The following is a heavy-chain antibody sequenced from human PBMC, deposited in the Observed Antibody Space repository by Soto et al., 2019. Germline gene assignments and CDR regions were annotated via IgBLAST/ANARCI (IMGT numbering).Heavy chain of an antibody. Sequence: PSETLSLTCTVSGGTISSWYWSWIRQPPGKGLEWIGYIYYSGSTNCNPSLKSRVTISVDTSKNQFSLKLSSVTAADTAVYYCTTEAYDNSGSLAFDIWGPGTLVTVS. V-gene: IGHV4-59*08. CDR1: GGTISSWY. CDR2: IYYSGST. D-gene: IGHD3-22*01. CDR3: TTEAYDNSGSLAFDI. J-gene: IGHJ3*02.